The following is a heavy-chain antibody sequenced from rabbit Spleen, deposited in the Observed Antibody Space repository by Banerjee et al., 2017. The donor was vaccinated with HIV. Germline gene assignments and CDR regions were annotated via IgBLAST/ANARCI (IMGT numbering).Heavy chain of an antibody. CDR1: GFSFSNKAV. Sequence: QQRLVESGGGLVKPGASLTLTCKASGFSFSNKAVMCWVRQAPGKGLDWIACINAATGKPVYATWASGRFTIPRTSSTTVTLRMTSLTAADRATYFCARDLIGVIGWNFYLWGPGTLVTVS. CDR2: INAATGKP. J-gene: IGHJ4*01. CDR3: ARDLIGVIGWNFYL. D-gene: IGHD2-1*01. V-gene: IGHV1S45*01.